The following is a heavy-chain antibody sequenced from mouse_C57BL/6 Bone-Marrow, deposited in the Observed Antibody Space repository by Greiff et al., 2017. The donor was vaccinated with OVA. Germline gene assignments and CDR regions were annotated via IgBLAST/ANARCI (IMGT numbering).Heavy chain of an antibody. J-gene: IGHJ1*03. CDR3: ANWDVWYFDV. CDR2: IDPSDSYP. Sequence: QVQLQQPGAELVRPGTSVKLSCKASGYTFTSYWMHWVKQRPGQGLEWIGVIDPSDSYPNYNQKFKGKATLTVDTSSSTAYMQLSSLTSEDSAVYYCANWDVWYFDVWGTGTTVTVSS. CDR1: GYTFTSYW. D-gene: IGHD4-1*01. V-gene: IGHV1-59*01.